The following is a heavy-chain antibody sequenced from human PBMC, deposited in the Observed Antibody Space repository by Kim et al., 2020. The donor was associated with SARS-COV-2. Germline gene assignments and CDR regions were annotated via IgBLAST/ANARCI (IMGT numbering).Heavy chain of an antibody. CDR3: ARHVGAWFDP. V-gene: IGHV4-39*01. D-gene: IGHD2-15*01. Sequence: TFFHPSPNCRVTIDVETSKNQFALKLSSVAAADTAVYYCARHVGAWFDPWGQGTLVTVSS. CDR2: T. J-gene: IGHJ5*02.